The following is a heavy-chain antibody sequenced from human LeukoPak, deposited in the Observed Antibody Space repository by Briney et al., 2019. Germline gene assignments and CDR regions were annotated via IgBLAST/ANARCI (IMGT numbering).Heavy chain of an antibody. V-gene: IGHV3-23*01. CDR2: ISGSGGNT. D-gene: IGHD2-21*02. CDR3: AKHGVTSLRYIDL. CDR1: GFTFSDYS. J-gene: IGHJ2*01. Sequence: GGSLRLSCAASGFTFSDYSMSWVRQAPGKGLEWVSVISGSGGNTYYADSVKGRFTISRDNSKNTLDLQMITLRAEDTAVYYCAKHGVTSLRYIDLWGRGTLVTVSS.